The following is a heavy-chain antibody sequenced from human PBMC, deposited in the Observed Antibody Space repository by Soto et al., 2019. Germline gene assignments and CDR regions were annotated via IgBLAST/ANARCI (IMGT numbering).Heavy chain of an antibody. J-gene: IGHJ4*02. CDR3: ARDICSGGFCLDY. CDR2: IGYDESRR. CDR1: GFTFSSYG. Sequence: QVQLVESGGGVVQPGRSLILSCAASGFTFSSYGMHWVRQVPGKGWEWVAVIGYDESRRYYADSVKGRFTISRDTSQSTLYLQMNSLRAEDTAVYYCARDICSGGFCLDYWGQGTLVIVSS. D-gene: IGHD2-15*01. V-gene: IGHV3-33*01.